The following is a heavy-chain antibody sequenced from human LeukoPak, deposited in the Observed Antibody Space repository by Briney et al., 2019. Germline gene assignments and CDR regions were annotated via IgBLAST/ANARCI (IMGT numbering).Heavy chain of an antibody. D-gene: IGHD2-2*01. CDR1: GGSISSYY. CDR3: ARDLGFCSTTSCLNWFDP. J-gene: IGHJ5*02. V-gene: IGHV4-59*01. CDR2: VYYSGST. Sequence: LETLSLTCTVSGGSISSYYWSWIRQPPGKGLEWIGYVYYSGSTNYNPSLTSRVTMSVDTSKNQFSLKLSSVTAADTAVYYCARDLGFCSTTSCLNWFDPWGQGTLVTVSS.